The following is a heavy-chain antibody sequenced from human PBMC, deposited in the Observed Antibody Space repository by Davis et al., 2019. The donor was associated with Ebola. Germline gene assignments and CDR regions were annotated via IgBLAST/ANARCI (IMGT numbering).Heavy chain of an antibody. CDR1: GFTFSGSA. J-gene: IGHJ6*02. CDR2: ISYDGSNK. D-gene: IGHD2-15*01. CDR3: ARGIARYYYYGMDV. V-gene: IGHV3-30-3*01. Sequence: GESLKISCEASGFTFSGSAMHWVRQAPGKGLEWVAVISYDGSNKYYADSVKGRFTISRDNSKNTLYLQMNSLRAEDTAVYYCARGIARYYYYGMDVWGQGTTVTVSS.